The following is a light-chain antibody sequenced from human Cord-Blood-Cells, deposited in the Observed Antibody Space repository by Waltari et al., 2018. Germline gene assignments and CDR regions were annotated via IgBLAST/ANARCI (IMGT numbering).Light chain of an antibody. V-gene: IGKV1-39*01. CDR3: QQSDSTPYS. Sequence: DIQMTQPPSSLSASVRDRVTTTCRASQSISSYLNWYQQKPGKAPKLLIYAASSLQSGVPARFSGSGSGTDFTLTISSLQPEDFATYYCQQSDSTPYSFGQGTKLEIK. CDR1: QSISSY. CDR2: AAS. J-gene: IGKJ2*03.